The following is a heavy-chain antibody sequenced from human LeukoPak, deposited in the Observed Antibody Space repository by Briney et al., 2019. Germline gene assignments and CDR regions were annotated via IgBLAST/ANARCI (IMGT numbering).Heavy chain of an antibody. CDR1: GGSISSYY. CDR3: AIQKGGYCSSTSCWGRRGHGRFDP. V-gene: IGHV4-34*01. J-gene: IGHJ5*02. D-gene: IGHD2-2*01. Sequence: SETLSLTCTVSGGSISSYYWSWIRQPPGKGLEWIGEINHSGSTNYNPSLKSRVTISVDTSKNQFSLKLSSVTAADTAVYYCAIQKGGYCSSTSCWGRRGHGRFDPWGQGTLVTVSS. CDR2: INHSGST.